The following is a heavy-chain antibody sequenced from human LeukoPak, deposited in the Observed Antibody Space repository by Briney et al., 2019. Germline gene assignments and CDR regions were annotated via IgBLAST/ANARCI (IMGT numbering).Heavy chain of an antibody. D-gene: IGHD3-22*01. Sequence: GGSLRLSCAASGFTFSSYAMSWVRQAPGKGLEWVSAISGSGGSTYYADSVKGRFTISRDNSKNTLYLQMNSLRAEDTAVYYCAKVGSYYDSSDYYFNYYGMDVWGQGTTVTVSS. J-gene: IGHJ6*02. CDR3: AKVGSYYDSSDYYFNYYGMDV. CDR2: ISGSGGST. V-gene: IGHV3-23*01. CDR1: GFTFSSYA.